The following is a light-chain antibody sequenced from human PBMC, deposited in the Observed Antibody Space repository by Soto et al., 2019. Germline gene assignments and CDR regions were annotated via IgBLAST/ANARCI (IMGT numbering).Light chain of an antibody. J-gene: IGKJ1*01. V-gene: IGKV3-20*01. CDR2: GAS. Sequence: EIVLTQSPGTLSLSPGERATLSCRASQSVASAYLAWYQHKPGQAPRLLIYGASSRATGIPDRISGSGSGTAFPLTISRLEPEDFAVYYCQQYGSSRWTFGQGAKVEAK. CDR1: QSVASAY. CDR3: QQYGSSRWT.